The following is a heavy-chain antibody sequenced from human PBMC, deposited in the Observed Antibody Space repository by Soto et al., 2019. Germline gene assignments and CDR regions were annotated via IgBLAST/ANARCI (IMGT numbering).Heavy chain of an antibody. CDR1: GFTFSSYG. CDR3: ARMDSDSSSWYYYYGMDV. V-gene: IGHV3-33*01. D-gene: IGHD6-13*01. J-gene: IGHJ6*02. CDR2: IWYDGSNK. Sequence: GGSLRLSCAASGFTFSSYGMHWVRQAPGKGLEWVAVIWYDGSNKYYADSVKGRFTISRDNSKNTLYLQMNSLRAEDTAVYYCARMDSDSSSWYYYYGMDVWGQGTMVTVSS.